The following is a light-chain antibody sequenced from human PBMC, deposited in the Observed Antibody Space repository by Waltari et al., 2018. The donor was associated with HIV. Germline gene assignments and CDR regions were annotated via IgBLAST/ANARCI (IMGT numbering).Light chain of an antibody. V-gene: IGLV2-14*01. J-gene: IGLJ2*01. CDR1: SSDVGDYNY. Sequence: QSALTQPASVSGSPGQSITISCTGTSSDVGDYNYVSWYQQHPGKAPKLMIYDVTKRPSGVSNRFSGSKSGNTASLTISGLQAEDEADYYCSSYAGSSTYVVFGGGTKLTVL. CDR2: DVT. CDR3: SSYAGSSTYVV.